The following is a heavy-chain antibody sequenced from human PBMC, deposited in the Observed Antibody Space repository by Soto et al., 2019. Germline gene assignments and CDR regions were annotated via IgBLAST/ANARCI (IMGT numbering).Heavy chain of an antibody. D-gene: IGHD3-3*01. J-gene: IGHJ4*02. CDR2: IYNNGGT. V-gene: IGHV4-31*11. CDR1: GDSINSGAYY. CDR3: ATGLTECSNDY. Sequence: PSETLSLTCAVSGDSINSGAYYWTWIRQPPGTGLEWIGCIYNNGGTDYSPSLKSRVTISMDTSNNQFSLKLTSVTAAVTAVYYCATGLTECSNDYWGQGALVTVSS.